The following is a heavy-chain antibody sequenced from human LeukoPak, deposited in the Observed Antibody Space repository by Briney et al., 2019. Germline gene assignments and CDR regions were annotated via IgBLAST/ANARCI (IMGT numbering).Heavy chain of an antibody. Sequence: ASVKVSCTGSGYTFRSYGINWVRQAPGQGLEWMGWISGYKGNTNYAQKLQGRVTMTTDTSTSTAYMELRSLTSDDTAVYYCARAGRGSGSSVDYWGQGTLVTVSS. D-gene: IGHD1-26*01. CDR1: GYTFRSYG. V-gene: IGHV1-18*01. CDR2: ISGYKGNT. CDR3: ARAGRGSGSSVDY. J-gene: IGHJ4*02.